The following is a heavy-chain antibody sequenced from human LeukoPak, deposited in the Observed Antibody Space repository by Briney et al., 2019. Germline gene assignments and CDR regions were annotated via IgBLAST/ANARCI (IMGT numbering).Heavy chain of an antibody. CDR2: INHSGST. J-gene: IGHJ3*02. CDR1: GGSFSGYY. Sequence: SETLSLTCAVYGGSFSGYYWSWIRQPPGKGLEWIGEINHSGSTNYNPSLKSRVTISVDTSKNQFSLKLSSVTAADTAVYYCARAEDSSSWYIGVTDAFDIWGQGTMVTVSS. D-gene: IGHD6-13*01. V-gene: IGHV4-34*01. CDR3: ARAEDSSSWYIGVTDAFDI.